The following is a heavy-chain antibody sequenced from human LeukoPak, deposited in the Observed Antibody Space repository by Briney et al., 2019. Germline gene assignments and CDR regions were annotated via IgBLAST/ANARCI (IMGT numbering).Heavy chain of an antibody. CDR1: GGTFSSYA. CDR3: ATLLDYYGSGSSDY. J-gene: IGHJ4*02. D-gene: IGHD3-10*01. V-gene: IGHV1-69*05. CDR2: IIPIFGTA. Sequence: ASVKVSCKASGGTFSSYAISWVRQAPGQGLEWMGGIIPIFGTANYAQKFQGRVTITTDESTSTAYMELSSLRSEDTAVYYCATLLDYYGSGSSDYWGQGTLVTVSS.